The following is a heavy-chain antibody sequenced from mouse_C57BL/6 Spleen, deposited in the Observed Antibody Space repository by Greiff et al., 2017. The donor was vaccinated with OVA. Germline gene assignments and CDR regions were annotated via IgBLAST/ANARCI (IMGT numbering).Heavy chain of an antibody. Sequence: QVQLQQPGAELVKPGASVKLSCKASGYTFTSYWMHWVKQRPGQGLEWIGMIHPNSGSTNYNKKFKSKATLTVDKSSSTAYMQLSSLTSEDSAVYYCARDDYDGFAYWGQGTLVTVSA. V-gene: IGHV1-64*01. D-gene: IGHD2-4*01. CDR1: GYTFTSYW. CDR3: ARDDYDGFAY. J-gene: IGHJ3*01. CDR2: IHPNSGST.